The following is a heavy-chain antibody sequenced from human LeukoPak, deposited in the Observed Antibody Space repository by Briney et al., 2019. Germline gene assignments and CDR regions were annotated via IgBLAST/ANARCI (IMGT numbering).Heavy chain of an antibody. D-gene: IGHD3-22*01. CDR2: IYTNWST. CDR3: AREAYYDSSGYYQRVFDY. CDR1: DGSISSYY. Sequence: SETLSLTCTVSDGSISSYYCSWIRQPARKGQERIWRIYTNWSTNYNPSLKSRVTISVYKSKNQFFLKLSSVTAADTAVYYCAREAYYDSSGYYQRVFDYWGQGTLVTVSS. V-gene: IGHV4-4*07. J-gene: IGHJ4*02.